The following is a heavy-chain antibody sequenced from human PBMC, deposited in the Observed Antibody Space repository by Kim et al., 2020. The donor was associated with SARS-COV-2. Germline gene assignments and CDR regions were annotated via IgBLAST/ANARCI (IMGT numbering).Heavy chain of an antibody. D-gene: IGHD3-10*01. J-gene: IGHJ4*02. CDR2: MNPNSGDT. Sequence: ASVKVSCKASGYTFTSYDINWVRQATGQGLEWMGWMNPNSGDTGYVQKFQGRVTMTRSTSISTAYMELTSLRSEDTAVYYCARSAFGSGIYFDYWGQGTLVTVSS. V-gene: IGHV1-8*01. CDR1: GYTFTSYD. CDR3: ARSAFGSGIYFDY.